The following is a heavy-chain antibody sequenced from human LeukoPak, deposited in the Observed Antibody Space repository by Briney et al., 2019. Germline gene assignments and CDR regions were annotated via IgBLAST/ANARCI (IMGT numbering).Heavy chain of an antibody. D-gene: IGHD6-13*01. CDR3: ARDSEYSSSFAFDI. CDR2: INQDGSGR. V-gene: IGHV3-7*01. CDR1: GFTFSSHW. Sequence: GGSLRLSCAASGFTFSSHWMTWVRQAPGKGLEWMANINQDGSGRYYVDSVKGRFTISRDNAKNSLYLQMNSLRAEDTAVYYCARDSEYSSSFAFDIWGQGTMVTVSS. J-gene: IGHJ3*02.